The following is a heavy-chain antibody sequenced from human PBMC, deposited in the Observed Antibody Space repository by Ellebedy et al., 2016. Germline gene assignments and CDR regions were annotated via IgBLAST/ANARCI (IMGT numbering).Heavy chain of an antibody. V-gene: IGHV3-48*01. CDR3: ARAEGTYSTSSGYYGMDV. CDR1: GFPFSSYS. J-gene: IGHJ6*02. Sequence: GESLKISCAASGFPFSSYSMNWVRQAPGKGLEWLSYISRDGGATYYADSVKGRFTISRDNSKNTLFLQMNSLRAEDTAVYYCARAEGTYSTSSGYYGMDVWGQGTTVTVSS. CDR2: ISRDGGAT. D-gene: IGHD6-6*01.